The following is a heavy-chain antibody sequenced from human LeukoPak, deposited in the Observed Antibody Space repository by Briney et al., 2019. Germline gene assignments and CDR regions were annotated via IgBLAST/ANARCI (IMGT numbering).Heavy chain of an antibody. J-gene: IGHJ2*01. CDR3: ATSNFDL. CDR2: IKADNGAT. CDR1: GYTFTGYY. V-gene: IGHV1-2*02. Sequence: ASVKVSCKASGYTFTGYYMHWVRQAPGQRPEWMGWIKADNGATNSTQKFQGRVTMTRDTSISTAYMELSRLRSDDTAMYYCATSNFDLWGRGTLVTVSS.